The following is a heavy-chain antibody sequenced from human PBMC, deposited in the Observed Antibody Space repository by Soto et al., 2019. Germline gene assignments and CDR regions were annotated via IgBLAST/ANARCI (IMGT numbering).Heavy chain of an antibody. CDR3: ARDLAAVPRAFDY. CDR1: GGSISSYF. Sequence: SETLSLTCTVSGGSISSYFYIWVRQPPGKGLEWIGSVYYTGTTDYNPSLKSRVTISVDTSKTQFSLNLRSVTAADTAVYYCARDLAAVPRAFDYRGRGTLVTVSS. J-gene: IGHJ4*02. D-gene: IGHD6-13*01. V-gene: IGHV4-59*01. CDR2: VYYTGTT.